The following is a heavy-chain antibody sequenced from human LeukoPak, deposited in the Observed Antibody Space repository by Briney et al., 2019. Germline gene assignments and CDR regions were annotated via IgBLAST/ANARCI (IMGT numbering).Heavy chain of an antibody. J-gene: IGHJ4*02. CDR3: VREDTPATANY. CDR1: VFNFANHS. V-gene: IGHV3-23*01. D-gene: IGHD2-21*02. CDR2: ISGGGDIT. Sequence: GGSLRLSCAASVFNFANHSMSWVRQTAGKGLEWVSAISGGGDITYYADSVKGRFTIFRDNSKDTLFLQMHSLRPGDTAVYYCVREDTPATANYWGQGTLVTISS.